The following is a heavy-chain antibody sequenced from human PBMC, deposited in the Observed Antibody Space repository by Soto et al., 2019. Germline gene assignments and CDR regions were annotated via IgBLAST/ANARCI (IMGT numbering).Heavy chain of an antibody. J-gene: IGHJ6*02. D-gene: IGHD6-6*01. CDR1: GGTFSSYA. CDR2: IIPIFGTA. CDR3: ARGGGSSSLDYYYGMDV. Sequence: QFQLVQSGAEVKKPGSSVKVSCKASGGTFSSYAISWVRQAPGQGLEWMGGIIPIFGTANYAQKFQGRVTITADESTSTAYMELSSLRSEDTAVYYCARGGGSSSLDYYYGMDVWGQGTTVTVSS. V-gene: IGHV1-69*12.